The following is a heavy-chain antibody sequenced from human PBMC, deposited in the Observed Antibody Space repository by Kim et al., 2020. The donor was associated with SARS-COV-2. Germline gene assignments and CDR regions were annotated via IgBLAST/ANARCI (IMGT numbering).Heavy chain of an antibody. J-gene: IGHJ4*02. CDR3: ARNEDY. CDR2: IDADNGNT. CDR1: GYTFTSYA. Sequence: ASVKVSCKASGYTFTSYAFHWVRQAPGQGLEWMGWIDADNGNTKYSQKFQGRFTLTRDTSASTAYMELSSLRSEDTAVYYCARNEDYWGQGTLVTVSS. V-gene: IGHV1-3*01.